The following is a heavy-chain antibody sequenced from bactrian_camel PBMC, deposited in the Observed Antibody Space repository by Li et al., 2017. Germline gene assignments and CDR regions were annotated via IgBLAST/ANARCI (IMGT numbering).Heavy chain of an antibody. CDR2: IDTDGMT. Sequence: HVQLVESGGGSVQSGGSLKLSCASSGSALYSDYHMGWFRQAPGKEREGVAAIDTDGMTTYAYSVKGRFTISKDNTKNTLYLQMNNLKPEDTGMYYCAAESSPLRCTREEFGHWGQGTQVTVS. CDR1: GSALYSDYH. D-gene: IGHD5*01. J-gene: IGHJ6*01. CDR3: AAESSPLRCTREEFGH. V-gene: IGHV3S53*01.